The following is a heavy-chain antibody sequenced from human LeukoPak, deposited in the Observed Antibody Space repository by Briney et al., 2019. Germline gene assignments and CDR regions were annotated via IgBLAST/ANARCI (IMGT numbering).Heavy chain of an antibody. D-gene: IGHD3-10*01. CDR1: GGSISSYY. J-gene: IGHJ5*02. CDR3: GRGVWFGDNWFDP. CDR2: IYYSGST. V-gene: IGHV4-59*01. Sequence: SETLSLTCTVSGGSISSYYWSWIRQPPGKGLEWIGYIYYSGSTNYNPSLKSRVTISVDTSKNQFSLKLSSVTAADTAVYYCGRGVWFGDNWFDPWGQGTLVTVSS.